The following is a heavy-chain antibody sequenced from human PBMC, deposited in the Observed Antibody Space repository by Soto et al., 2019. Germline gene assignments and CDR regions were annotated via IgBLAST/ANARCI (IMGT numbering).Heavy chain of an antibody. CDR2: IYYSGST. D-gene: IGHD2-2*01. Sequence: SETLSLTCTFSCGSIISSSYYWGWIRQPPGKGLEWIGSIYYSGSTYYNPSLKSRVTISVDTSKNQFSLKLSSVTAADTAVYYCARLLPRYCSSTSCPPDWFDPWGQGTLVTVSS. J-gene: IGHJ5*02. CDR3: ARLLPRYCSSTSCPPDWFDP. CDR1: CGSIISSSYY. V-gene: IGHV4-39*01.